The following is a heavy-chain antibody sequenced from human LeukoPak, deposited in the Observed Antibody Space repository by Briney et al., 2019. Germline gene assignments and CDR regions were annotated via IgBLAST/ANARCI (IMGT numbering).Heavy chain of an antibody. CDR1: GYTLTELS. CDR2: ISAYNGNT. Sequence: GASVKVSCKVSGYTLTELSMHWVRQAPGQGLEWMGWISAYNGNTNYAQKLQGRVTMTTDTSTSTAYMELRSLRSDDTAVYYCARARIVGATNAYWGQGTLVTVSS. V-gene: IGHV1-18*01. CDR3: ARARIVGATNAY. D-gene: IGHD1-26*01. J-gene: IGHJ4*02.